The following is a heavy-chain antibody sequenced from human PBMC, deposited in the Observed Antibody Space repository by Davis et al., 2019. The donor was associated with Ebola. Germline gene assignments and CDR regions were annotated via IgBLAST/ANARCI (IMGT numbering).Heavy chain of an antibody. V-gene: IGHV3-30-3*01. Sequence: GESLKISCAASGFTFSSYAMHWVRQAPGKGLEWVAVISYDGSNKYYADSVKGRFTISRDNSKNTLYLQMNSLRAEDTAVYYCAKDLGYDFWSGYYTPGRLDPWGQGTLVTVSS. CDR2: ISYDGSNK. D-gene: IGHD3-3*01. CDR3: AKDLGYDFWSGYYTPGRLDP. J-gene: IGHJ5*02. CDR1: GFTFSSYA.